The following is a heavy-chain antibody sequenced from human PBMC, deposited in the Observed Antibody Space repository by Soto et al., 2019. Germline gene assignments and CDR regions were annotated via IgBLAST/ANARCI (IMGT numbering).Heavy chain of an antibody. Sequence: GGSLRLSCVGSGFTFSSYAMSWVRQAPGKGPEWVSSISGNSGSTSYADSVKGRFTISRYNFKNTVFLEMNSLRSEDTAIYYCAKDSVVVPAAGRGFDYWGQGTLVTVSS. CDR2: ISGNSGST. V-gene: IGHV3-23*01. D-gene: IGHD2-2*01. J-gene: IGHJ4*02. CDR3: AKDSVVVPAAGRGFDY. CDR1: GFTFSSYA.